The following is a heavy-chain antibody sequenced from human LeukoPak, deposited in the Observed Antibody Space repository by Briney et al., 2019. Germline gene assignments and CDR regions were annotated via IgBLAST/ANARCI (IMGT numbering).Heavy chain of an antibody. CDR1: GGSISSSSYY. CDR2: IYYSGST. D-gene: IGHD1-1*01. J-gene: IGHJ6*02. V-gene: IGHV4-39*01. CDR3: ARQSGGRYNRDGMDA. Sequence: PSETLSLTCTVSGGSISSSSYYWGWIRQPPGKGLEWIGSIYYSGSTYYNPSLKSRVTISVDTSKNQFSLKLSSVTAADTAVYYCARQSGGRYNRDGMDAWGQGTTVTVSS.